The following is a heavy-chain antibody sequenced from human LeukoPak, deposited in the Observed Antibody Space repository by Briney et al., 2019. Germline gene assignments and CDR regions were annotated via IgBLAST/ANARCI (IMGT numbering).Heavy chain of an antibody. Sequence: GGSLKLSCAASGFIFSGYPVHWVRQTSGKGLEWVGRITSKARDYATAYAASVKGRFTVSRDDSRNTAYLQMNSPKTEDTAVYYCARGVPNSVYGLDVWGQGTTVTVSS. CDR2: ITSKARDYAT. CDR3: ARGVPNSVYGLDV. J-gene: IGHJ6*02. V-gene: IGHV3-73*01. D-gene: IGHD5/OR15-5a*01. CDR1: GFIFSGYP.